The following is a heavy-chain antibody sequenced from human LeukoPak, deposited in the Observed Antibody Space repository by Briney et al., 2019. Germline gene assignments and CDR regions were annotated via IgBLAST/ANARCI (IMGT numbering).Heavy chain of an antibody. J-gene: IGHJ6*02. CDR1: GFTVNSNY. CDR3: ARGLGTYTSSWYFFYGMDV. V-gene: IGHV3-66*01. CDR2: IFGADST. Sequence: PGGSLRLSCAASGFTVNSNYMNWVRQAPGRGLEWVSVIFGADSTYYTDSVKGRSTVSRDTSKNTVYLQMNSLRAEDTAIYYCARGLGTYTSSWYFFYGMDVWGLGTTVTVSS. D-gene: IGHD6-13*01.